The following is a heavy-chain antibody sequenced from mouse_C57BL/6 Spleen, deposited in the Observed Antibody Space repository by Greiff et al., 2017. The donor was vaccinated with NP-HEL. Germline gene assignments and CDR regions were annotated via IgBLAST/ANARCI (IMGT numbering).Heavy chain of an antibody. V-gene: IGHV1-18*01. CDR2: INPNNGGT. CDR3: ARSYYSRAMDY. D-gene: IGHD2-12*01. CDR1: GYTFTDYN. Sequence: EVQLQQSGPELVKPGASVKIPCKASGYTFTDYNMDWVKQSHGKSLEWIGDINPNNGGTIYNQKFKGKATLTVDKSSSTAYMELRSLTSEDTAVYYCARSYYSRAMDYWGQGTSVTVSS. J-gene: IGHJ4*01.